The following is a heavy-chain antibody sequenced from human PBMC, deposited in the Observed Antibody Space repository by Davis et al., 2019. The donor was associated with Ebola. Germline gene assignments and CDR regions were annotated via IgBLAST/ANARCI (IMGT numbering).Heavy chain of an antibody. D-gene: IGHD3-9*01. CDR1: GYNFRDYA. V-gene: IGHV1-3*01. CDR3: ARDALRYFDWLGEALDL. J-gene: IGHJ3*01. CDR2: VRAGDGHT. Sequence: AASVKVSCKASGYNFRDYAIHWVRQAPGRSLEWMGWVRAGDGHTKYSENFQGRIAITRDTFASTVYMDLRNLRSEDTAVYYCARDALRYFDWLGEALDLWGQGTMVIVSS.